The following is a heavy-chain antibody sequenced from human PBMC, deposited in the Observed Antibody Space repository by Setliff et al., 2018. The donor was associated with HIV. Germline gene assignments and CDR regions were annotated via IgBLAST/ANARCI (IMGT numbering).Heavy chain of an antibody. D-gene: IGHD2-15*01. V-gene: IGHV4-39*01. CDR1: GGSINSDNYY. J-gene: IGHJ4*02. CDR3: ATTDCSGADCPQMYDY. CDR2: IYYSGTT. Sequence: PSETLSLTCSVSGGSINSDNYYWGWIRQAPGKGLEWIGSIYYSGTTYYNPSLRGRVTISVDRSRNQFSLTLNSVTAADTATYYCATTDCSGADCPQMYDYWGQGTLVTVSS.